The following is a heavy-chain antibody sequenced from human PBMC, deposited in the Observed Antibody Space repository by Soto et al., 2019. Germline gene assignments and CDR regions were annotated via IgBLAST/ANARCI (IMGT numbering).Heavy chain of an antibody. V-gene: IGHV4-59*01. CDR2: IYYRGST. Sequence: SETLSPTCTVSGGSISSYYWSWVRQPPGKGLEWMGYIYYRGSTNNNPTPKSRATISVEKSKNQFSLKRSAVTAADTAVYYGGRGTLGYIFGYGYREEGYYYYGMDVWGQGTTVTVSS. CDR1: GGSISSYY. J-gene: IGHJ6*02. D-gene: IGHD5-18*01. CDR3: GRGTLGYIFGYGYREEGYYYYGMDV.